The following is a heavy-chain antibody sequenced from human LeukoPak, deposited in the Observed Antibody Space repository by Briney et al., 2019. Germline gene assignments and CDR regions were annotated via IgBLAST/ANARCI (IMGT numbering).Heavy chain of an antibody. Sequence: ASVTVSFTSSLYTFTRYGVSWVRQAPGQREEGMGWISTYNYNTNYAQKFRGRVTLTKDTSTSTVYMELRSLRFDDTAIYYCARQVDTSMALPDYWGQGTLVTVSS. CDR3: ARQVDTSMALPDY. CDR2: ISTYNYNT. CDR1: LYTFTRYG. V-gene: IGHV1-18*01. D-gene: IGHD5-18*01. J-gene: IGHJ4*02.